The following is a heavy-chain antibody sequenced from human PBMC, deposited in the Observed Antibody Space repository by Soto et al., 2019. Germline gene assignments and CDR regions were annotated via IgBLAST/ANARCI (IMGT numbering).Heavy chain of an antibody. Sequence: ASVKVSCKASGYTFTSYGISWVRQAPGQGLEWMGWISAYNGNTNYAQKLQGRVTMTTDTSTSTAYMELRSLRSDDTAVYYCARGSPNWNYGWFDPWRQGTLVTVSS. CDR3: ARGSPNWNYGWFDP. V-gene: IGHV1-18*01. CDR2: ISAYNGNT. D-gene: IGHD1-7*01. CDR1: GYTFTSYG. J-gene: IGHJ5*02.